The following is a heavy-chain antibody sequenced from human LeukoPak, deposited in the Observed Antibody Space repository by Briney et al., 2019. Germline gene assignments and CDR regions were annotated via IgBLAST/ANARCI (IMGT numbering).Heavy chain of an antibody. CDR1: GGSFSGYY. Sequence: SETLSLTCAVYGGSFSGYYWSWIRQPPGKGLEWIGKINHSGSTNYNPSLESRVTISVDTSKNQFSLKLSSVTAADTAVYYCASRIQLWLSGSWFDPWGQGTLVTVSS. CDR3: ASRIQLWLSGSWFDP. J-gene: IGHJ5*02. V-gene: IGHV4-34*01. CDR2: INHSGST. D-gene: IGHD5-18*01.